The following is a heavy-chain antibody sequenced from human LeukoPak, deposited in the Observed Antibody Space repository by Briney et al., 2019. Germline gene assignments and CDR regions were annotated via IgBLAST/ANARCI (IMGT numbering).Heavy chain of an antibody. D-gene: IGHD3-10*01. CDR2: ISGYNGHT. CDR1: GYTFTRYS. J-gene: IGHJ4*02. Sequence: ASVKVSCKASGYTFTRYSISWVRQAPGQGPEWMGWISGYNGHTNYAQKFQGRVTMTTDTSTSTAYMELRSLRSDDTAVYYCARGQGNRLLWVGESLSNINPLDYWGQGTLVTVSS. CDR3: ARGQGNRLLWVGESLSNINPLDY. V-gene: IGHV1-18*01.